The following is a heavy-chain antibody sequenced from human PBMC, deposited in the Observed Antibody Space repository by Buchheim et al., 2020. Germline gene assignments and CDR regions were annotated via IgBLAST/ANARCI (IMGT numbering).Heavy chain of an antibody. V-gene: IGHV3-48*03. J-gene: IGHJ4*02. Sequence: EVQLVESGGGLVQPGGSLRLSCAASGFTFSSYEMNWVRQAPGKGLEWVSYISSSGSTIFYADSVKGRFTISRDNAKNSLYLQMNSLRAEDTAVYYCARDNTEWEPPNFDYWGQGTL. CDR3: ARDNTEWEPPNFDY. CDR1: GFTFSSYE. D-gene: IGHD1-26*01. CDR2: ISSSGSTI.